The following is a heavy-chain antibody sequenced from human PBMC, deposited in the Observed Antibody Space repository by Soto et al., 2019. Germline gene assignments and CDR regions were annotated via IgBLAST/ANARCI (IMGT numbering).Heavy chain of an antibody. D-gene: IGHD3-22*01. CDR3: ARVEGYYDSSGWAYYYYYGMDV. V-gene: IGHV3-33*01. J-gene: IGHJ6*02. CDR2: IWYDGSNK. Sequence: GGSLRLSCAASGFTFSSYGMHWVRQAPGKGLEWVAVIWYDGSNKYYADSVKGRFTISRDNSKNTLYLQMNSLRAEDTAVYYCARVEGYYDSSGWAYYYYYGMDVWGQGTTVT. CDR1: GFTFSSYG.